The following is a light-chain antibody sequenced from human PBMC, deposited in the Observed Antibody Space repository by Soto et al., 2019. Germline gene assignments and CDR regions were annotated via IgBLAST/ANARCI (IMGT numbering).Light chain of an antibody. V-gene: IGLV2-14*01. CDR3: TSFTSRSTLV. J-gene: IGLJ1*01. CDR1: SSDIGVYNH. CDR2: EVS. Sequence: SVLTQPASVSGSPGQSITISCTGTSSDIGVYNHVSWYQQHPGEVPKLMIFEVSNRPSGVSTRFSASKSGNTASLTISGLQAEDEANYYCTSFTSRSTLVFGTGTKVTVL.